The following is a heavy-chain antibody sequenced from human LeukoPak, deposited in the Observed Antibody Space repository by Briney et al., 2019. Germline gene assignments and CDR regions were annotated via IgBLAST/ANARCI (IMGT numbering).Heavy chain of an antibody. CDR1: GYTFTSYD. Sequence: ASVKVSCKASGYTFTSYDINWVRQATGQGLEWMGWMNPNSGNTGYAQKFQGRVTMTRNTSISTAYMELSSLRSEDTAVYYCARDLRIVGATFQTYFDYWGQGTLVTVSS. D-gene: IGHD1-26*01. CDR2: MNPNSGNT. V-gene: IGHV1-8*01. CDR3: ARDLRIVGATFQTYFDY. J-gene: IGHJ4*02.